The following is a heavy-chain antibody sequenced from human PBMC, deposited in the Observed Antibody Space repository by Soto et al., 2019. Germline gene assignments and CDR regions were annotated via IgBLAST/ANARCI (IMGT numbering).Heavy chain of an antibody. CDR1: AFTFRSYG. CDR2: ISDDGSNT. CDR3: ARGGYSYGPDFDY. Sequence: QVHLVESGGGVVQPGGSLRLSCAASAFTFRSYGMHWVRQAPGKGLEWVAFISDDGSNTYYGDSVRGRFTISRDNSKNTLYLQMNSLRTEDTTVYYCARGGYSYGPDFDYWCQGTLVTVSS. V-gene: IGHV3-30*03. J-gene: IGHJ4*02. D-gene: IGHD5-18*01.